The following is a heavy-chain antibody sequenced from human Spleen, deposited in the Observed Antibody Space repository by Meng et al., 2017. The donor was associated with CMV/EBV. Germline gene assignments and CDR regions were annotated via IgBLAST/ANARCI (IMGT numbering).Heavy chain of an antibody. CDR1: GYTFTSYG. D-gene: IGHD2-21*01. CDR3: ATIAYCGGDCYQVHPLYDH. CDR2: ISSYNRNT. Sequence: ASVKVSCKTSGYTFTSYGVTWVRQAPGQGLEWVGWISSYNRNTNYAQKFRGRVTLTTDTSTSIAYMELRSLRSDDTAAYYCATIAYCGGDCYQVHPLYDHWGQGTLVTVSS. J-gene: IGHJ5*02. V-gene: IGHV1-18*01.